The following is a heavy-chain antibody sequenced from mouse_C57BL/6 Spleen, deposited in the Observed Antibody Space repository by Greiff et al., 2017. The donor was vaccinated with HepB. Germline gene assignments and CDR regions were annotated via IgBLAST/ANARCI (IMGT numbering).Heavy chain of an antibody. D-gene: IGHD2-3*01. CDR1: GFSLTSYG. CDR3: ARNKDDGYHVEYFDV. CDR2: IWSGGST. Sequence: VKLMESGPGLVQPSQSLSITCTVSGFSLTSYGVHWVRQSPGKGLEWLGVIWSGGSTDYNAAFISRLSISKDNSKSQVFFKMNSLQADDTAIYYCARNKDDGYHVEYFDVWGTGTTVTVSS. J-gene: IGHJ1*03. V-gene: IGHV2-2*01.